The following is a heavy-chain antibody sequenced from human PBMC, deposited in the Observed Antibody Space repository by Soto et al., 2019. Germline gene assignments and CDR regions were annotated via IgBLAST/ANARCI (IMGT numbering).Heavy chain of an antibody. V-gene: IGHV3-66*01. D-gene: IGHD2-2*01. CDR3: ARDDCTSTSCFAAD. Sequence: EVQLVESGGGLVQPGGSLRLSCAASGFTVSGNYMSWVRQAPGKGLEWVSILYSSGSTDYADSVKGRFTISVDNSKNTLHLQMNSLRVEDTAVYYCARDDCTSTSCFAADWGQGTLVTVSS. J-gene: IGHJ4*02. CDR2: LYSSGST. CDR1: GFTVSGNY.